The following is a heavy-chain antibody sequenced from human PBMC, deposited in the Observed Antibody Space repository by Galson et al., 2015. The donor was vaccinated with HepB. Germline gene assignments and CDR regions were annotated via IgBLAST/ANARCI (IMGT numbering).Heavy chain of an antibody. Sequence: SVKVSCKASGYSFTGSYMHWVRQAPGQGLEWMGRINPNSGGTNYAQKFQGRVTMTRDTSIRTIYMELSRLRSDDTAMYYCASVGIAVAGDFEYWGQGTLVTVSS. CDR2: INPNSGGT. D-gene: IGHD6-19*01. CDR1: GYSFTGSY. CDR3: ASVGIAVAGDFEY. J-gene: IGHJ4*02. V-gene: IGHV1-2*06.